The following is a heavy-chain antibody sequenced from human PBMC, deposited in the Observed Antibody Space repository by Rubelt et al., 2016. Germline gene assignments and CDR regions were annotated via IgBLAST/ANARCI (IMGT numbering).Heavy chain of an antibody. D-gene: IGHD6-19*01. CDR2: IYYSGST. CDR1: GGSISTSTYY. Sequence: QVQLQQWGAGLLKPSETLSLTCAVYGGSISTSTYYWGWIRQPPGKGLEWIGSIYYSGSTYYNPSLKSRVTMSVDTSENQFSRKLNAVTAADTAVYYCARLEYSSGWYPHYWGQGTLVTVSS. CDR3: ARLEYSSGWYPHY. J-gene: IGHJ4*02. V-gene: IGHV4-39*01.